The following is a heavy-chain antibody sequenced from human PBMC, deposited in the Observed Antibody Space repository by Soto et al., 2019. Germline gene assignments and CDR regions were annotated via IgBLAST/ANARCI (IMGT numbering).Heavy chain of an antibody. Sequence: QVQLVQSGTEEKKPGASLKVSCRASGYTLTTFAIHWVRQAPGQGLEWMGWVTAGNGNTKYSQKFQGRVTITSDTSANTAYMELSSLRSEDTAMYYCVRGGWNYYFDYWGQGALVTVSS. CDR2: VTAGNGNT. CDR1: GYTLTTFA. J-gene: IGHJ4*02. D-gene: IGHD1-7*01. CDR3: VRGGWNYYFDY. V-gene: IGHV1-3*05.